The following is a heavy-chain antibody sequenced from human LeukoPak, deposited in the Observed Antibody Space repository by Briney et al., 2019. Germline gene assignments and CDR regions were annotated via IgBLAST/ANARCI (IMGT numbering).Heavy chain of an antibody. D-gene: IGHD1-26*01. J-gene: IGHJ4*02. CDR3: AKRVDYSGKYYFDY. Sequence: GGSLRLSCAASGFTLSSYAMSWAPHPPGKGLEWGSAISDSGGNTYYADSVKGRFTISRDNSKNTLSLQMNSLRAEDTAVYYCAKRVDYSGKYYFDYWGQGTLVTVSS. CDR2: ISDSGGNT. V-gene: IGHV3-23*01. CDR1: GFTLSSYA.